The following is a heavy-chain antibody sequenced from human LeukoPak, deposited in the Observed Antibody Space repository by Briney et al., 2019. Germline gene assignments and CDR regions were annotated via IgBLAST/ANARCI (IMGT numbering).Heavy chain of an antibody. J-gene: IGHJ4*02. CDR1: GFSLGTSGMR. V-gene: IGHV2-70*04. Sequence: SGPTLVNPTQTLTLTCTFSGFSLGTSGMRVSWIRQPPGKALEWLARIDWGDDKFYSTSLKTRLTISKDTSKNQVVLTMTNMDPVDTGTYYCARMGEYSYGGSYYFDYWGQGTLVTVSS. CDR3: ARMGEYSYGGSYYFDY. D-gene: IGHD5-18*01. CDR2: IDWGDDK.